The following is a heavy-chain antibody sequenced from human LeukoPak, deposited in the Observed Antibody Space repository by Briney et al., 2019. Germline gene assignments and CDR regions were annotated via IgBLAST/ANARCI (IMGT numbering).Heavy chain of an antibody. V-gene: IGHV1-46*01. D-gene: IGHD6-19*01. CDR1: GYTFTNYF. CDR3: AREEGSSGWVY. CDR2: INPSGGST. J-gene: IGHJ4*02. Sequence: ASVKVSCKTSGYTFTNYFMHWVRQAPGQGLEWMGIINPSGGSTSYAQKFQGRVTMTRDTSTSTVYMELSSLRSEDTAVYYCAREEGSSGWVYWGQGTLVTVSS.